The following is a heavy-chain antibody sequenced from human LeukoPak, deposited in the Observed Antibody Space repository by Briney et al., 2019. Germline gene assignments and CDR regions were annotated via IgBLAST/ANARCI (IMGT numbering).Heavy chain of an antibody. J-gene: IGHJ4*02. CDR2: TNHSGST. D-gene: IGHD2-15*01. CDR3: ARGSQSLGYCSGGSCRAKIFDY. V-gene: IGHV4-34*01. Sequence: SETLSLTCAVYGGSLSGYYWSWIRQPPGKGLEWIGETNHSGSTNYNPSLKSRVTISVDTSKNQFSLKLSSVTAADTAVYYCARGSQSLGYCSGGSCRAKIFDYWGQGTLVTVSS. CDR1: GGSLSGYY.